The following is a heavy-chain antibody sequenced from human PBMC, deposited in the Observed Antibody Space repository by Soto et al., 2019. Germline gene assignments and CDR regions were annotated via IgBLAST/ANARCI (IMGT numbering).Heavy chain of an antibody. D-gene: IGHD6-13*01. Sequence: QVTVKESGPVLVKPTETLTLTCTVSGFSLSNAGLGVSWIRQPPGKALEWLAHIFSNDEKSHSTSLKSRLTTSKDTSKSQVVLTMTNMDPVDTATYYCASTYSTSWYWFDPWGQGTLVTVSS. V-gene: IGHV2-26*04. CDR1: GFSLSNAGLG. CDR2: IFSNDEK. CDR3: ASTYSTSWYWFDP. J-gene: IGHJ5*02.